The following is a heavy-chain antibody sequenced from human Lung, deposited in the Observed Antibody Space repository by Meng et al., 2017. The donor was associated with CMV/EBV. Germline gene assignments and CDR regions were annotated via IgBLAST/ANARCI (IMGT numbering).Heavy chain of an antibody. Sequence: ASVKVSCKASGYFFNDHFMHWVRQAPGQGLEWMGWIQPSSGYTNYAQNFQGRVTMTSDSSIATAYMELTRLTSDDTAVYYCARDHDWGADYWGQGTLVNVDS. CDR2: IQPSSGYT. D-gene: IGHD3-16*01. J-gene: IGHJ4*02. CDR1: GYFFNDHF. CDR3: ARDHDWGADY. V-gene: IGHV1-2*02.